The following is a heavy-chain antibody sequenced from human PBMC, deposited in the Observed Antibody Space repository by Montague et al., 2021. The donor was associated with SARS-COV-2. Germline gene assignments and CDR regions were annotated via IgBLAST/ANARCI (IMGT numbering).Heavy chain of an antibody. D-gene: IGHD2-8*01. CDR2: ISYEGSKK. J-gene: IGHJ4*02. Sequence: SLRLSCAASGFTFNHHGMHLVRQAPGKGLEWVALISYEGSKKFYXXSVKVRFTISRDSSKNTVYLQMSSLRAEDTAVYYCAKSSIVFMLYVVRDHFDHWGQGTQVTVSS. CDR3: AKSSIVFMLYVVRDHFDH. V-gene: IGHV3-30*19. CDR1: GFTFNHHG.